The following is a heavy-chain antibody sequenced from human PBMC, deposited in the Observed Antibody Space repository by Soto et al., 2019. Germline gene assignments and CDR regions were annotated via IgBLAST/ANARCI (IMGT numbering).Heavy chain of an antibody. V-gene: IGHV3-30-3*01. Sequence: PGGSLRLSCAASGFTFSGFAMHWVRQAPGKGLEWVAVISYDGSNKYYADSVKGRFTISRDNSKNTLYLQMNSLRGEDTAVYYCARDHGSGTSLDYWGQGTLVTVSS. CDR3: ARDHGSGTSLDY. D-gene: IGHD1-7*01. J-gene: IGHJ4*02. CDR2: ISYDGSNK. CDR1: GFTFSGFA.